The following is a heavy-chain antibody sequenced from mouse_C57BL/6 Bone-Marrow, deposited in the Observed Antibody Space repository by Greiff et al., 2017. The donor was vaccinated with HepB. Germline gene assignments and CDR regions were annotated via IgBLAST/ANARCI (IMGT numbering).Heavy chain of an antibody. CDR3: ARLPYYYGSRDWYFDV. Sequence: VKLQQPGAELVMPGASVKLSCKASGYTFTSYWMHWVKQRPGQGLEWIGEIDPSDSYTNYNQKFKGKSTLTVDKSSSTAYMQLSSLTSEDSAVYYCARLPYYYGSRDWYFDVWGTGTTVTVSS. CDR2: IDPSDSYT. V-gene: IGHV1-69*01. J-gene: IGHJ1*03. CDR1: GYTFTSYW. D-gene: IGHD1-1*01.